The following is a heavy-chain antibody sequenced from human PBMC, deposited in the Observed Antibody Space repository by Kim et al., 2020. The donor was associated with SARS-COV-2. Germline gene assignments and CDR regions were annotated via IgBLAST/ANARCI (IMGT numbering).Heavy chain of an antibody. CDR3: ARLGLGSYEGAFDI. Sequence: PSLTRRVTIPVDTSKNQFSLKLSSGTAADTTVYYCARLGLGSYEGAFDIWGQGTMVTVSS. J-gene: IGHJ3*02. V-gene: IGHV4-59*01. D-gene: IGHD1-26*01.